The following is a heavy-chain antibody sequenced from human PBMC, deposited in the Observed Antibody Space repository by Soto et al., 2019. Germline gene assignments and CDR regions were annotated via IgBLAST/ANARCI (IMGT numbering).Heavy chain of an antibody. J-gene: IGHJ5*02. CDR3: TTDSTQTFCDGGPCYSVQTTIHAS. V-gene: IGHV3-15*01. D-gene: IGHD2-21*02. Sequence: EVQLVESGGGLVKPGGSLRLSCAASGFTFSNGWMSWVRQAPGKGLEWVGRIKGKVAGGTTGYSAPVNGRFTISRDDSKDAMYLQMNSLRTEDTAVYYCTTDSTQTFCDGGPCYSVQTTIHASWGQGALFTVSS. CDR1: GFTFSNGW. CDR2: IKGKVAGGTT.